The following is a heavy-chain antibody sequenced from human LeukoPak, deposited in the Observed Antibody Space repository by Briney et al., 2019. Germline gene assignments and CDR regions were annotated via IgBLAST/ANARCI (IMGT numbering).Heavy chain of an antibody. J-gene: IGHJ4*02. CDR3: ARDFPFLAVAAVPPDY. V-gene: IGHV4-31*03. D-gene: IGHD6-19*01. CDR2: IYYSGST. Sequence: KPSETLSLTCTVSGGSISSGGYSWSWIRQHPGKGLEWIGYIYYSGSTYYNPSLKSRVTISVDTSKNQFSLKLSSVTATDTAVYYCARDFPFLAVAAVPPDYWGQGTLVTVSS. CDR1: GGSISSGGYS.